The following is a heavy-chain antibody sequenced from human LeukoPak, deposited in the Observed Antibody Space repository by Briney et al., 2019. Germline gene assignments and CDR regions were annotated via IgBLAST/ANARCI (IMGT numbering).Heavy chain of an antibody. CDR1: DDSISSFY. D-gene: IGHD3-10*01. CDR3: ARHITDSGSSFDL. J-gene: IGHJ2*01. Sequence: SETLSLTCTVSDDSISSFYWGWIRQPPGKGLEWIAYIHSVGYSNYNPSLKSRVSMSIDTSKKQFSLKLTSVTAPDTAVYYCARHITDSGSSFDLWSRGTLVTVSS. V-gene: IGHV4-59*08. CDR2: IHSVGYS.